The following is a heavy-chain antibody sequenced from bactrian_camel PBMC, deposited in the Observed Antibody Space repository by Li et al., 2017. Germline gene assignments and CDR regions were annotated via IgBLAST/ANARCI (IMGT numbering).Heavy chain of an antibody. CDR1: GITYGGYT. V-gene: IGHV3S55*01. CDR2: ISPANGVT. D-gene: IGHD7*01. Sequence: VQLVESGGGSVQAGGSLRLSCAASGITYGGYTLAWFRQAPGKEREGVAVISPANGVTFVDDSVQGRFTISLSTDKNTIYLQMKSLKPEDTGMYYCAAKFTGACALTGEYTNWGQGTQVTVS. CDR3: AAKFTGACALTGEYTN. J-gene: IGHJ4*01.